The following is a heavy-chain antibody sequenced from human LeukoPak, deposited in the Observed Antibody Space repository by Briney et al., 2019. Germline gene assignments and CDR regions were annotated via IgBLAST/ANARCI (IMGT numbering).Heavy chain of an antibody. CDR3: AREHCSGGSCYDGYGMDV. J-gene: IGHJ6*02. Sequence: GASVKVSCKASGYTFSGYYMHWVRQAPGQGLEWMGWINPNSGGTKYVQKFQGRVTMTRDTSISTAYMELSRLRSDDTAVYYCAREHCSGGSCYDGYGMDVWGQGTTVTVSS. V-gene: IGHV1-2*02. CDR2: INPNSGGT. CDR1: GYTFSGYY. D-gene: IGHD2-15*01.